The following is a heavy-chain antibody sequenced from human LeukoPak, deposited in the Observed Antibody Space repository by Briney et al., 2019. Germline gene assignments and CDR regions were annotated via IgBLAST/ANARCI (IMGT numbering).Heavy chain of an antibody. Sequence: PSETLSLTCAVYGGSFSGYYWSWIRQPPGKGLEWIGEINHSGSTNYNPSLKSRVTISVDTSKNQFSLKLSSVTAADTAVYYCARGRRDDFWSGYYRGAFDYWGQGTLVTVSS. CDR3: ARGRRDDFWSGYYRGAFDY. D-gene: IGHD3-3*01. V-gene: IGHV4-34*01. CDR1: GGSFSGYY. CDR2: INHSGST. J-gene: IGHJ4*02.